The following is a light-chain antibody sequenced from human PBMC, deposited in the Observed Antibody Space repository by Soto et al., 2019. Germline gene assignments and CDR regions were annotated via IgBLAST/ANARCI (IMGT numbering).Light chain of an antibody. Sequence: DIQMTQSPSTLSASVGDRVTITCRASQSINIWLAWYQQKPGKAPKVLIYDASSLKSGVPSRFSGSGSGTEFTLTISSLQPEDFATYYCQQLMSYPITFGQGTRLEIK. CDR1: QSINIW. CDR3: QQLMSYPIT. J-gene: IGKJ5*01. V-gene: IGKV1-5*01. CDR2: DAS.